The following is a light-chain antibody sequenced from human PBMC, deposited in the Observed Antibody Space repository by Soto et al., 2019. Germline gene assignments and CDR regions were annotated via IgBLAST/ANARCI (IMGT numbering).Light chain of an antibody. CDR3: QQRSNWPPGLT. J-gene: IGKJ4*01. CDR2: DAS. Sequence: EIVLTQSPATLSLSPGERATLSCRASQSVSSYLAWYQQKPGQAPRLLIYDASTRATGIPARFSGRGSGTEFTLTISSLQSEDFAVYYCQQRSNWPPGLTFGGGTKVDIK. V-gene: IGKV3-11*01. CDR1: QSVSSY.